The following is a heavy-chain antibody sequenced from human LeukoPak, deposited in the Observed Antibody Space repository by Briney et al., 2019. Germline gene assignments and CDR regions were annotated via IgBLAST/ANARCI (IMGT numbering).Heavy chain of an antibody. V-gene: IGHV3-30-3*01. Sequence: PGRSLRLSCAVSGLTFTYYAMHWVRQAPGKGLEWVAVISHDGSNQQYADSVRGQVTISRDNSKSTLYLQMASLRAGDTAVYYCARQGDTGSWYFDYWGQGTLVTVPS. J-gene: IGHJ4*02. CDR2: ISHDGSNQ. CDR1: GLTFTYYA. CDR3: ARQGDTGSWYFDY. D-gene: IGHD2-21*02.